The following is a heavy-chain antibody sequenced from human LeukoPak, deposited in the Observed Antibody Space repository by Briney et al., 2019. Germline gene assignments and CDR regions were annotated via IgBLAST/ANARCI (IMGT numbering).Heavy chain of an antibody. CDR2: IYYSGST. Sequence: SSKTLSLTCTVSGGSISSYYWSWIRQPPGKGLEWIGYIYYSGSTNYNPSLKSRVTISVDTSKNQFSLKLSSVTAADTAVYYCARLEAMGGIDIWGQGTMVTVSS. V-gene: IGHV4-59*08. CDR1: GGSISSYY. D-gene: IGHD5-18*01. CDR3: ARLEAMGGIDI. J-gene: IGHJ3*02.